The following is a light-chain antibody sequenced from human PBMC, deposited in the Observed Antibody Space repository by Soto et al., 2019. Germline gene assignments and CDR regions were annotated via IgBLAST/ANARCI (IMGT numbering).Light chain of an antibody. CDR2: EVS. J-gene: IGLJ1*01. CDR3: CSYAGRNTFV. V-gene: IGLV2-23*02. Sequence: QSALTQSASVSGSPGQSITISCTGTSSDVGPYNLVSWYQQHPGNAPKLIIYEVSERPSGVSNRFSGSKSGNTASLTISGLQADDEADYYCCSYAGRNTFVFGLGIKLTVL. CDR1: SSDVGPYNL.